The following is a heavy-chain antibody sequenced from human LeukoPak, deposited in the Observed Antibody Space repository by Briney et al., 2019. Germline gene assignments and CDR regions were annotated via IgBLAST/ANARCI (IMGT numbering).Heavy chain of an antibody. J-gene: IGHJ4*02. CDR1: GFTFSSYA. D-gene: IGHD6-19*01. CDR3: ARVYPKYSVAGTYFDY. CDR2: ISHDGSNK. V-gene: IGHV3-30-3*01. Sequence: PGGSLRLSCAASGFTFSSYAMHWVRQAPGKGLEWVAVISHDGSNKYYADSVKGRFTISRDNSNNTLYLQMNSLRSEDTAVYYCARVYPKYSVAGTYFDYWGQGTLVTVSS.